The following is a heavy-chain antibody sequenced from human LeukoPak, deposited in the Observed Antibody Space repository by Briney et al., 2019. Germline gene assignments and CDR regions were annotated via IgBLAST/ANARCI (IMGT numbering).Heavy chain of an antibody. D-gene: IGHD4-17*01. CDR2: VYYSGNT. V-gene: IGHV4-39*07. CDR3: TREYGFMTTVFHAFDI. Sequence: SETLSLTCTVSGGSITSSSYYWGWIRQPPGKGLEWIGRVYYSGNTYYNSSLKSRVTISMDTSKNQFSLKLSSVTAADTAIYYCTREYGFMTTVFHAFDIWGQGTMVTVSS. CDR1: GGSITSSSYY. J-gene: IGHJ3*02.